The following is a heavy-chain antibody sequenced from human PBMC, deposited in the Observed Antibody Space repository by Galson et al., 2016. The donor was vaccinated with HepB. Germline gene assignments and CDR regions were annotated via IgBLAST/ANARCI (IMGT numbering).Heavy chain of an antibody. CDR3: AKDKDNCYTHRFCYGMDV. CDR1: GFTFNTYG. CDR2: ISYDGSNQ. J-gene: IGHJ6*02. V-gene: IGHV3-30*18. D-gene: IGHD2-21*01. Sequence: SLRLSCAASGFTFNTYGMYWVRQAPGKGLEWVALISYDGSNQYYGDSVKGRFTISRANSKNPLFLQMNSLRVEDTAVYFCAKDKDNCYTHRFCYGMDVWGQGTTVTVSS.